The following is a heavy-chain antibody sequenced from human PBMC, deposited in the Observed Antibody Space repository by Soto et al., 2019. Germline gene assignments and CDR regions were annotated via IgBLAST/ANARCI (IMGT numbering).Heavy chain of an antibody. V-gene: IGHV4-39*01. CDR3: ARQGRNTKIVLLRHYATDF. CDR2: VFYSGDT. CDR1: SGSISSNSYF. Sequence: SETLSLTCSVSSGSISSNSYFWAWIRQPPGKGLEWIGAVFYSGDTYYSESLKSRVTMSVDTSKNQFSLKLNSVTAADTAVYYCARQGRNTKIVLLRHYATDFWGQGTAVTVSS. D-gene: IGHD3-22*01. J-gene: IGHJ6*02.